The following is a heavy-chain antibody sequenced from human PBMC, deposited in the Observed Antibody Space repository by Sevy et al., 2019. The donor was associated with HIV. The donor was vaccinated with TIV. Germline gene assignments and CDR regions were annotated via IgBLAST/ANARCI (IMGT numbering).Heavy chain of an antibody. CDR2: ISGSGGST. V-gene: IGHV3-23*01. CDR1: GFTFSSYA. Sequence: GGSLRLSCAASGFTFSSYAMSWVRQAPGKGLEWVSAISGSGGSTYYADSVKGRFTISRDNSKNMLYLQMNSLRAEDTAVYYCAKKREYYDFWSGYYGMDVWGQGTTVTVSS. D-gene: IGHD3-3*01. CDR3: AKKREYYDFWSGYYGMDV. J-gene: IGHJ6*02.